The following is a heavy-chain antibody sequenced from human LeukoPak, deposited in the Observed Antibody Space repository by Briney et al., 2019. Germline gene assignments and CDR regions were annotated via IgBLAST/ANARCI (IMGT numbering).Heavy chain of an antibody. J-gene: IGHJ4*02. CDR1: GLTFSRYS. Sequence: KSGGSLRLSCAGSGLTFSRYSMNWVRQAPGKGLEWVSSISATGSYIYYADSVKGRFTISRDNAKNSLSLQMNSLRVEDTAVYFCARVERPPYESIGCDYWGQGTLVTVSS. CDR3: ARVERPPYESIGCDY. CDR2: ISATGSYI. D-gene: IGHD5-12*01. V-gene: IGHV3-21*01.